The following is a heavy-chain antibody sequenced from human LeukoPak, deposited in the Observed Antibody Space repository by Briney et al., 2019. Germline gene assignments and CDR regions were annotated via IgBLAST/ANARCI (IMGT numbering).Heavy chain of an antibody. J-gene: IGHJ5*02. Sequence: SGPTLVKPTQTLTLTCTFSGFSLSTSGVGVGWIRQPPGKALEWLALIYWDDDKRYSPSLKSRLTITKDTSKNQVVLTMTNMDPVDTPTYYCAHLRYYSSRGVWFDPWGQGTLVTVSS. CDR3: AHLRYYSSRGVWFDP. CDR2: IYWDDDK. CDR1: GFSLSTSGVG. D-gene: IGHD6-13*01. V-gene: IGHV2-5*02.